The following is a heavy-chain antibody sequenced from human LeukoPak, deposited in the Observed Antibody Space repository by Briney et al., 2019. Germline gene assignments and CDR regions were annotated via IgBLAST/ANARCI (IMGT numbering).Heavy chain of an antibody. CDR3: AKYYDSSGSVLYGY. Sequence: GGSLRLSCAASGFTFSSYAMSWVRQAPGKGLEWVSAISGSGGSTYYADSVKGRFTISRDNSKNTLYLQMNSLRAEDTAVYYCAKYYDSSGSVLYGYWGQGTLVTVSS. CDR2: ISGSGGST. J-gene: IGHJ4*02. CDR1: GFTFSSYA. V-gene: IGHV3-23*01. D-gene: IGHD3-22*01.